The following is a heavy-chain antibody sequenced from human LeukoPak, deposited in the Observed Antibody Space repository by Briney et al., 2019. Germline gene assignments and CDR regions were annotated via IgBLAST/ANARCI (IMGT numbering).Heavy chain of an antibody. CDR1: GFTFSSYG. J-gene: IGHJ4*02. V-gene: IGHV3-33*01. CDR2: IWYDGSNK. CDR3: ARESNDYVWGSYRSFDY. Sequence: PGRSLRLSCAASGFTFSSYGMHWVRQAPGKGLEWVAVIWYDGSNKYYADSVKGRFTISRDNSKNTLYLQRNSLRAEDTAVYYCARESNDYVWGSYRSFDYWGQGALVTVSS. D-gene: IGHD3-16*02.